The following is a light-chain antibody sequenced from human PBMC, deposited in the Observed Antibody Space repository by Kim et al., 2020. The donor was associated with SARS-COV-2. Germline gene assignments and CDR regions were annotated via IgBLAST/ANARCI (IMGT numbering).Light chain of an antibody. V-gene: IGKV1-5*03. CDR3: QQYKSYPWT. CDR2: KAS. Sequence: ASVGDRVTITCRASQDISSWLAWYQQKPGKAPKLLIHKASTLQGAVPSRFGGSESGTEFTLTISSLQPDDFATYYCQQYKSYPWTFGHGTKVDIK. CDR1: QDISSW. J-gene: IGKJ1*01.